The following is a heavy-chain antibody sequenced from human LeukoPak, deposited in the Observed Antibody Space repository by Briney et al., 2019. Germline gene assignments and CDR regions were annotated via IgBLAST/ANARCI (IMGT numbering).Heavy chain of an antibody. D-gene: IGHD6-13*01. CDR2: ISSSSSYI. CDR1: GFTFSSYS. V-gene: IGHV3-21*01. J-gene: IGHJ6*03. CDR3: ARDYSSSWSWDYYYMDV. Sequence: GGSLRLSCAASGFTFSSYSMNWVRQAPGKGLEWVSSISSSSSYIYYADSVKGRFTISRDNAKNSLYLQMNSLRAEDTAVYYCARDYSSSWSWDYYYMDVWGKGTTVTVSS.